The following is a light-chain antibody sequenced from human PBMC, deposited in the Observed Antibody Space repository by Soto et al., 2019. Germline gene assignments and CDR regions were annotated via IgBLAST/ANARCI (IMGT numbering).Light chain of an antibody. V-gene: IGKV1-39*01. CDR3: QQSYSSPRT. Sequence: DIQMTQSPSSLSASVGDRGTITCRASQNINNYLNWYQQKPGKAPKVMIYAASTLQRGVPSRFSGSGSGTDFTLTISSLQPEDFATYYCQQSYSSPRTFGQGTKVDIK. CDR1: QNINNY. J-gene: IGKJ1*01. CDR2: AAS.